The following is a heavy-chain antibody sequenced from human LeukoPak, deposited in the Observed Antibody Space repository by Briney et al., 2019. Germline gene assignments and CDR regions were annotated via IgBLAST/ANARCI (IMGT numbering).Heavy chain of an antibody. J-gene: IGHJ4*02. CDR2: ISAYNGNT. CDR1: GYTFTGYY. D-gene: IGHD5-12*01. Sequence: ASVKVSCKASGYTFTGYYMHWVRQAPGQGLEWMGWISAYNGNTNYAQKLQGRVTMTTDTSTSTAYMELRSLRSDDTALYYCARSYSGYDSSEPFDYWGQGTLVTVSS. CDR3: ARSYSGYDSSEPFDY. V-gene: IGHV1-18*04.